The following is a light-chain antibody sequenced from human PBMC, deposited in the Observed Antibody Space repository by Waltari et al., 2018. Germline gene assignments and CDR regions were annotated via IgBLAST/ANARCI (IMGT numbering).Light chain of an antibody. V-gene: IGLV3-21*03. J-gene: IGLJ2*01. CDR3: QVWDSSSEHVI. Sequence: SYVLTQPPSVSVAPGKTARITCGGGNIGSRSVHWYQQKPGQAPVLVVYDDGARPSGIPARFSGSNSGNTATLTISRVEAGDEADYYCQVWDSSSEHVIFGGGTKLTVL. CDR2: DDG. CDR1: NIGSRS.